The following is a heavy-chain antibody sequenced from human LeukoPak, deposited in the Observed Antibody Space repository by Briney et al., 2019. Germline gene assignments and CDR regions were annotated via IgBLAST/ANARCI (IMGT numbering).Heavy chain of an antibody. CDR2: IYYSGST. CDR3: ARGQQLFDP. J-gene: IGHJ5*02. V-gene: IGHV4-39*01. D-gene: IGHD6-13*01. CDR1: GGSISSSSYY. Sequence: SETLSLTCTVSGGSISSSSYYWGWIRQPPGKGLEWIGSIYYSGSTYYNPSLKSRVTISVDTSKNQFSLKLSSVTAADTAVYYCARGQQLFDPWGQGTLVTVTS.